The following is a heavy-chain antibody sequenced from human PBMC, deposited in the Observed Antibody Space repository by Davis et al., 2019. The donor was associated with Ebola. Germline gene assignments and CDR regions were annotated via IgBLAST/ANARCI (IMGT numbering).Heavy chain of an antibody. CDR2: ISSNGLST. Sequence: GESLKISCSASGFTFSSYAMHWVRQAPGKGLEYVSAISSNGLSTHYGDSVKGRITISRDNSKNTLYLQMRSLRVEDTAVYYCVKAAGGSVWFAEELPFDYWGQGTLVTVSS. D-gene: IGHD3-10*01. J-gene: IGHJ4*02. CDR3: VKAAGGSVWFAEELPFDY. V-gene: IGHV3-64D*06. CDR1: GFTFSSYA.